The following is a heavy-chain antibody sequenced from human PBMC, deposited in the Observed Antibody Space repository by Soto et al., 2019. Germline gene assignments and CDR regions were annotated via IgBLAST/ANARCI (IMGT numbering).Heavy chain of an antibody. D-gene: IGHD6-13*01. V-gene: IGHV1-69*13. CDR1: EGTFNSYA. CDR2: IIPYYNTL. J-gene: IGHJ4*02. Sequence: SVKVSCKASEGTFNSYAIAWVRQAPGQGLEWMGGIIPYYNTLNYAQKFQDRVTITADDSTNTVYMELSSLRSDDTAVYFCASGASRWYPYFFDSWAQGALVTVSS. CDR3: ASGASRWYPYFFDS.